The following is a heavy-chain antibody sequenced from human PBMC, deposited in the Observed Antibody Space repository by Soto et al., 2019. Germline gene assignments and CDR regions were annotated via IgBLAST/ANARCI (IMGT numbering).Heavy chain of an antibody. Sequence: SETLSLTCTVSGGSISSGDYYWSWIRQPPGKGLEWIGYIYYSGSTYYNPSLKSRVTISVDTSKNQFSLKLSSVTAADTAVYYCARDSRRPKNSSSWLTWRQGTLVTVSS. V-gene: IGHV4-30-4*01. CDR3: ARDSRRPKNSSSWLT. D-gene: IGHD6-13*01. CDR2: IYYSGST. CDR1: GGSISSGDYY. J-gene: IGHJ5*02.